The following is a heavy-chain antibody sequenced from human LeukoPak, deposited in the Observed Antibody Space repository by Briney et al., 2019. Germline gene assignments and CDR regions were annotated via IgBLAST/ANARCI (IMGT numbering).Heavy chain of an antibody. CDR3: AREFHVPYYDILTGYYNYWFDP. CDR2: ISAYNGNT. V-gene: IGHV1-18*01. Sequence: ASVKVSCKASGYTFTSYGISWVRQAPGQGLEWMGWISAYNGNTNYAQKLQGRVTMTTDTSTSTAYMELRSLRSDDTAVYYCAREFHVPYYDILTGYYNYWFDPWGQGTLVTVSS. J-gene: IGHJ5*02. CDR1: GYTFTSYG. D-gene: IGHD3-9*01.